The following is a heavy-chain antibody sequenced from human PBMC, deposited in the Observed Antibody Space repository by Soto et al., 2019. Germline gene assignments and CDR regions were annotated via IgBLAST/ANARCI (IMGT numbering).Heavy chain of an antibody. Sequence: QVQVVESGGGVVQPGRSLRLSCAASGFTFSSFGMHWVRQAPGKGLEWVSLIWYDGSKKSYGDSVKGRFTISRDNSRNTVYLQMNSLRADATAVYYCARDASYYSLGSGYYPSRNGMDVWGQGTTVTVSS. J-gene: IGHJ6*02. CDR3: ARDASYYSLGSGYYPSRNGMDV. D-gene: IGHD3-3*01. CDR1: GFTFSSFG. CDR2: IWYDGSKK. V-gene: IGHV3-33*01.